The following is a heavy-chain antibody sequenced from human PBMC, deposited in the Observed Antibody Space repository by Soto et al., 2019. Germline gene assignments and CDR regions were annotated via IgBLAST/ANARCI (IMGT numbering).Heavy chain of an antibody. V-gene: IGHV3-11*04. CDR1: GFTFSDYY. CDR2: IGTRSDI. Sequence: GGSLRLSCAASGFTFSDYYMSWIRQAPGKGLEWVSSIGTRSDIYYADSVKGRFTISRDNAKNSLSLQMNSLRVDDTAVYYCARGETAWPLAYGLDVWGQGTTVTVSS. CDR3: ARGETAWPLAYGLDV. J-gene: IGHJ6*02. D-gene: IGHD2-21*02.